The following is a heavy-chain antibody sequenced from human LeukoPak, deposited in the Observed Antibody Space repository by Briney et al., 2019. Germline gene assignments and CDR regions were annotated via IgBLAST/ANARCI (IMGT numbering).Heavy chain of an antibody. J-gene: IGHJ3*02. CDR1: GYTFTGYY. Sequence: ASVTVSCKASGYTFTGYYMHWVRQAPGQGLEWMGWINPNSGGTNYAQKLQGRVTMTRDTSISTAYMELSRLRSDDTAVYYCARNYGYGTYVALDIWGRGTMVTVSS. CDR2: INPNSGGT. CDR3: ARNYGYGTYVALDI. D-gene: IGHD5-18*01. V-gene: IGHV1-2*02.